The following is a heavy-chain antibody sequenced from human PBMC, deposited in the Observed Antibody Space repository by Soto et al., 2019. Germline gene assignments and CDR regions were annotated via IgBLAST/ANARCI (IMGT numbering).Heavy chain of an antibody. Sequence: QVQLQESGPGLVKPSQTLSLTCTVSGGSISSGGYYWSWIRQHPGKGLDWIGYIYYSGSTYYNPSLKSRVTISVDTSKNQFSLKLSSVTAADTAVYYCARSYGSGTDDAFDIWGQGTMVTVSS. CDR1: GGSISSGGYY. V-gene: IGHV4-31*03. J-gene: IGHJ3*02. D-gene: IGHD3-10*01. CDR2: IYYSGST. CDR3: ARSYGSGTDDAFDI.